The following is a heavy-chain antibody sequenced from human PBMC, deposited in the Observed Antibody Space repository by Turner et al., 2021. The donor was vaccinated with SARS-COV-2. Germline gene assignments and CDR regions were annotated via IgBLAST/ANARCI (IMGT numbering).Heavy chain of an antibody. CDR2: IRNKANSYTT. D-gene: IGHD6-19*01. V-gene: IGHV3-72*01. CDR3: VRGGDACSVEFDL. Sequence: QLVESGGALVQPGGSLRLSCTASGFSFSDYYMDWVRQAPGKGLEWVARIRNKANSYTTDYGTSVKGRFTISRDDSKKSVYLHMNSLKTDDTAVYYCVRGGDACSVEFDLWGRGTLVPVSP. CDR1: GFSFSDYY. J-gene: IGHJ2*01.